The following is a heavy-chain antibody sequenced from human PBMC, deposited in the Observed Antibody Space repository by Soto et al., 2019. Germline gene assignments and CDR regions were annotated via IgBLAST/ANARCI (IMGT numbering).Heavy chain of an antibody. D-gene: IGHD6-13*01. J-gene: IGHJ4*02. V-gene: IGHV3-64*01. CDR3: ARLYPIAAAFDY. CDR1: GFTFSSYA. CDR2: ISSNGGST. Sequence: EVQLVESGGGLVQPGGSLRLSCAASGFTFSSYAMHWVRQAPGKGLEYVSAISSNGGSTYYANSVKCRFTISRDNSKNTLYLQMGSLRAEDMAVYYCARLYPIAAAFDYWGQGTLVTVSS.